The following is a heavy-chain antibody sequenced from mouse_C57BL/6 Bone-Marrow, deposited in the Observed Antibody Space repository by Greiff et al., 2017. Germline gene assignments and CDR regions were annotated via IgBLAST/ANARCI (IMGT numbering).Heavy chain of an antibody. CDR1: GFTFSSYG. Sequence: EVNVVESGGDLVKPGGSLKLSCAASGFTFSSYGMSWVRQTPDKRLEWVATISSGGSYTYSPDSVKGRFTISRDNAKNALYLQMSSLKSEDTAMYYCARARMVKGYLDYGGQGTTLTVSS. D-gene: IGHD2-2*01. V-gene: IGHV5-6*01. J-gene: IGHJ2*01. CDR2: ISSGGSYT. CDR3: ARARMVKGYLDY.